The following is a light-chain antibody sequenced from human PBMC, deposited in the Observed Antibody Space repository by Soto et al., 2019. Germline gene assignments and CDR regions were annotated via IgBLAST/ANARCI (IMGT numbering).Light chain of an antibody. Sequence: QSALTQPRSVSGSPGQSVTISCTGTGSDVGDYNYVSWYQQHPGKAPKLLIYAVNMRPSGVPDRFSGSKSGNTASLTISGLQAEDEADYSCCSYAGSYTWVFGGGTKVTVL. J-gene: IGLJ3*02. CDR2: AVN. CDR1: GSDVGDYNY. CDR3: CSYAGSYTWV. V-gene: IGLV2-11*01.